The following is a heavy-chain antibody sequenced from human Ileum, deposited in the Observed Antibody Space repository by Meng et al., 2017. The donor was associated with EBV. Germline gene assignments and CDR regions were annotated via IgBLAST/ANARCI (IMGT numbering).Heavy chain of an antibody. D-gene: IGHD2-21*02. CDR2: MSYTGST. V-gene: IGHV4-61*08. CDR3: ARERGGGDRGIQ. CDR1: NGFVSSSGYY. Sequence: PGTVDSSSASSPSWSVHNGFVSSSGYYWTWILQPPGKGLEWIGYMSYTGSTNYKSTLKSRVTISVDKSKNQFSLKLSSVTAADTAVYYCARERGGGDRGIQWGQGTLVTVSS. J-gene: IGHJ4*02.